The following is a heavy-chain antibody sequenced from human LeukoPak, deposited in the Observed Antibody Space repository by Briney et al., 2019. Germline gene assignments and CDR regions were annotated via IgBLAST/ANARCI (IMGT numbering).Heavy chain of an antibody. Sequence: PGGSLRLSCAASGFTFITYWMTWVRQAPGKGLEWVANIKQDGSEKYYVDSVKGRFTISRDNAKNSVYLQMNSLRAEDTAMYYCASSRMTIYGVVNDAFDIWGQGTMVTVSS. D-gene: IGHD3-3*01. CDR3: ASSRMTIYGVVNDAFDI. V-gene: IGHV3-7*01. CDR1: GFTFITYW. CDR2: IKQDGSEK. J-gene: IGHJ3*02.